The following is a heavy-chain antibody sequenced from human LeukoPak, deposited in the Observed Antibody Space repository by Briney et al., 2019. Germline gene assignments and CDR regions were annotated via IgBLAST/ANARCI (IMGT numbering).Heavy chain of an antibody. Sequence: PGGSLRLSCAASGFTFSSYDMHWVRQATGKGLEWVSSIGIAGDTYYPGSVKGRFTISRENAKNSLYLQMNSLSAGDTAAYYCARGPSRRCGGDCYTNFDYWGQGTLVTVSS. J-gene: IGHJ4*02. CDR2: IGIAGDT. CDR3: ARGPSRRCGGDCYTNFDY. CDR1: GFTFSSYD. D-gene: IGHD2-21*02. V-gene: IGHV3-13*01.